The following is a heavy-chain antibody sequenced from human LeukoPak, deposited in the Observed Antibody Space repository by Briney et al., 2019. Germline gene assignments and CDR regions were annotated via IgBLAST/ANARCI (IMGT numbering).Heavy chain of an antibody. CDR2: IYYSGST. J-gene: IGHJ5*02. V-gene: IGHV4-59*01. D-gene: IGHD4/OR15-4a*01. CDR3: ARDVLTPPYNWFDP. Sequence: PSETLSLTCTVSGGSISSYYWSWIRQPPGKGLEWIGYIYYSGSTNYDPSLKSRVTISVDTSKNQFSLKLSSVTAADTAVYCFARDVLTPPYNWFDPWGQGTLVTVSS. CDR1: GGSISSYY.